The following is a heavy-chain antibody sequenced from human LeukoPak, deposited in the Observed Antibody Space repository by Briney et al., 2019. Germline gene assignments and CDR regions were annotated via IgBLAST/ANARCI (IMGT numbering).Heavy chain of an antibody. CDR1: GFAFETYT. D-gene: IGHD5-12*01. CDR2: ISSTSSDI. Sequence: PGGSLRLSCVASGFAFETYTMNWVRQAPGKGLEWVSFISSTSSDINYADSVRDRFTISRDNAKNSLFLQMDSPRVEDTAVYYCAKGLFSGYDKYLDSWGQGTLVTVSS. V-gene: IGHV3-21*04. J-gene: IGHJ4*02. CDR3: AKGLFSGYDKYLDS.